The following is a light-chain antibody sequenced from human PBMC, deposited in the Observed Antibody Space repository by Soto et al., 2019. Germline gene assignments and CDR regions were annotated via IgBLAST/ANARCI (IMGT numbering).Light chain of an antibody. J-gene: IGLJ1*01. Sequence: SALSQPASVSGSPGQSITISCTGTSSDVGGFEYVSWYQHQPGKAPKLIIYDVTKRPPGVSNRFSGSKSGNTASLTISGIQAEDEGDYYCGSITRSSTSVFGTGTKVTVL. V-gene: IGLV2-14*01. CDR3: GSITRSSTSV. CDR1: SSDVGGFEY. CDR2: DVT.